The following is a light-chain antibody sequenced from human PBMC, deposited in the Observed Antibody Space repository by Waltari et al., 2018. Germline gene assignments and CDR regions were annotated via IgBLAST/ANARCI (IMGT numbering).Light chain of an antibody. Sequence: EIVLTQSPDILSFSPGERATLSCRASQSVGPYLAWYQQAPGQSPRLLIYGASYKATGIPARFSGSGSETDFTLTISSLQPEDFAVYYCQQRRNWPLTFGGGTRVQI. CDR1: QSVGPY. CDR2: GAS. J-gene: IGKJ4*01. V-gene: IGKV3-11*01. CDR3: QQRRNWPLT.